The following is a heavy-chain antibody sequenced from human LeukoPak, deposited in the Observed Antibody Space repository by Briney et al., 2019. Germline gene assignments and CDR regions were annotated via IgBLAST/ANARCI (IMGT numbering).Heavy chain of an antibody. Sequence: SETLSLTCAVYGGSFSGFYWSWIRHVPGKGLEWIGEINYTGSTSYNPSLKSRVIISVDTSQNQFFLLLTSVTAADTAVYYCARVAGYLPTRWFDPWGQGTHVTVSS. CDR2: INYTGST. CDR1: GGSFSGFY. CDR3: ARVAGYLPTRWFDP. J-gene: IGHJ5*02. V-gene: IGHV4-34*01. D-gene: IGHD6-25*01.